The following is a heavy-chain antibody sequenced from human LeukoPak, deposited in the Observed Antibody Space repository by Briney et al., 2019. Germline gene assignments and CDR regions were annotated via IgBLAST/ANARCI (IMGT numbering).Heavy chain of an antibody. V-gene: IGHV3-23*01. D-gene: IGHD3-22*01. CDR3: ASRDSSGYYGAFDI. CDR2: IIGSGGST. J-gene: IGHJ3*02. CDR1: GFTFSSYA. Sequence: GGSLRLSCAASGFTFSSYAMSWVRQAPGKGLEWVSAIIGSGGSTYYADSVKGRFTISRDNSKNTLYLQMDSLRAEDTAVYYCASRDSSGYYGAFDIWGQGTMVTVSS.